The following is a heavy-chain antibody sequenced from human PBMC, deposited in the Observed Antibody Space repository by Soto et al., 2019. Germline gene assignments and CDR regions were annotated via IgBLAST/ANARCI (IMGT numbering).Heavy chain of an antibody. J-gene: IGHJ6*02. CDR3: ARDLIQMTPYYYYGMDV. Sequence: SETLSLTCTVSGGSISSYYWSWIRRPPGKGLEWIGYIYYSGSTNYNPSLKSRVTISVDTSKNQFSLKLSSVTAADTAVYYCARDLIQMTPYYYYGMDVWGQGTTVTVSS. D-gene: IGHD5-18*01. CDR2: IYYSGST. V-gene: IGHV4-59*01. CDR1: GGSISSYY.